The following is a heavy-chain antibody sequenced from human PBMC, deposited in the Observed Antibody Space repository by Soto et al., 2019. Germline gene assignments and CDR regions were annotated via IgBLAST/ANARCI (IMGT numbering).Heavy chain of an antibody. Sequence: GASVKVSCKASGYTFTSYYMHWVRQAPGQGLEWMGRIYPSDGSTSYAQKFQGRVTMTGDTSTSTASMELSSLSSEDTAVYYCAKDKYCDFWSGSRFNYWGQGTPVSVSS. D-gene: IGHD3-3*01. V-gene: IGHV1-46*01. J-gene: IGHJ4*02. CDR2: IYPSDGST. CDR3: AKDKYCDFWSGSRFNY. CDR1: GYTFTSYY.